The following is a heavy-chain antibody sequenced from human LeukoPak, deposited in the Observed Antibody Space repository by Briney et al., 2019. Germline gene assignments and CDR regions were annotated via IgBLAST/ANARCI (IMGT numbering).Heavy chain of an antibody. V-gene: IGHV5-51*01. D-gene: IGHD3-22*01. CDR1: GYSFTSYW. Sequence: GESLKISCKSSGYSFTSYWIGWVRQMPGKGLEWMGIIYPGDSDTRYSPSFQGQVTISADKSISTAYLQWSSLKASDTAMYYCARRGDSSGCCYGGFDILPGSFDYWGQGTLVTVSS. CDR3: ARRGDSSGCCYGGFDILPGSFDY. J-gene: IGHJ4*02. CDR2: IYPGDSDT.